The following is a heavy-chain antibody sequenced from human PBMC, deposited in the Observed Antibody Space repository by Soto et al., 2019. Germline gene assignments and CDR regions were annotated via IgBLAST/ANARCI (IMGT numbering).Heavy chain of an antibody. CDR3: ARDQGYSYGWVDY. CDR2: IITTCGTA. J-gene: IGHJ4*02. V-gene: IGHV1-69*01. D-gene: IGHD5-18*01. Sequence: QVQLVQAGAEVKKPGSSVKVSCKASGGTFSSYAISWVRQAPGQGLEWMGGIITTCGTANYAQKFQGRVTITADEYTSKVYMEMSSLRAEDTAVYYCARDQGYSYGWVDYWGQGTLVTVSS. CDR1: GGTFSSYA.